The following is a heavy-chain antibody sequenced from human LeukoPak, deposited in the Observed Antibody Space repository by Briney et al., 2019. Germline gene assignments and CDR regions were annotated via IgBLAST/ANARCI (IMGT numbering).Heavy chain of an antibody. CDR2: ISSSSSYT. CDR1: GFTFSDYY. Sequence: GGSLRLSCAASGFTFSDYYMSRIRQAPGKGLEWVSYISSSSSYTNYADSVKGRFTISRDNAKNSLYLQMNSLRAEDTAVYYCARDGCSSTSCYADWFDPWGQGTLVTVSS. D-gene: IGHD2-2*01. CDR3: ARDGCSSTSCYADWFDP. V-gene: IGHV3-11*05. J-gene: IGHJ5*02.